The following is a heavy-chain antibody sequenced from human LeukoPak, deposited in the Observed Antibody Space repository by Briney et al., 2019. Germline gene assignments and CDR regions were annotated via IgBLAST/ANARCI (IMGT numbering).Heavy chain of an antibody. CDR3: ARGNTMAPDAFDI. V-gene: IGHV1-69*02. CDR1: GGTFSSYT. D-gene: IGHD3-10*01. Sequence: SVKVSCKASGGTFSSYTISWVRQAPGQGLEWMGRIIPILGIANYAQKFQGRVTITADKSTSTAYMELSSLRSEDTAVYYCARGNTMAPDAFDIWGQGTMVTVSS. CDR2: IIPILGIA. J-gene: IGHJ3*02.